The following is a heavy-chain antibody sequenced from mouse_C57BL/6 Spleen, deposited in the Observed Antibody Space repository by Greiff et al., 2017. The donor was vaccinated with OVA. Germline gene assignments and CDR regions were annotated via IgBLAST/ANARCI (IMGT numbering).Heavy chain of an antibody. CDR2: ISDGGSYT. V-gene: IGHV5-4*01. CDR1: GFTFSSYA. CDR3: ARAYYPYYFDY. Sequence: DVHLVESGGGLVKPGGSLKLSCAASGFTFSSYAMSWVRQTPEKRLEWVATISDGGSYTYYPDNVKGRFTISRDNAKNNLYLQMSHLKSEDTAMYYCARAYYPYYFDYWGQGTTLTVSS. D-gene: IGHD1-1*01. J-gene: IGHJ2*01.